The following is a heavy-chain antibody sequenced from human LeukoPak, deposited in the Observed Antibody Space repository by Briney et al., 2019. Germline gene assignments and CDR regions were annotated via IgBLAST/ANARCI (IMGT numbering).Heavy chain of an antibody. CDR1: GYSFTGYY. J-gene: IGHJ4*02. Sequence: ASVKVSCKASGYSFTGYYIHWIRQPPGQGLEWLGWIDSNSGGTTYAQKFQGRITMTRDTSITTAYMELSRLTSDDTAVYYCARGGGSWVYYDYWGQGTLVTVSS. CDR2: IDSNSGGT. D-gene: IGHD1-26*01. CDR3: ARGGGSWVYYDY. V-gene: IGHV1-2*02.